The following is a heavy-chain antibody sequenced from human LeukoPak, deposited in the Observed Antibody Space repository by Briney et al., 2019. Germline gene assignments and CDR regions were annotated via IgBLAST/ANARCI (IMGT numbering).Heavy chain of an antibody. CDR3: ARDRLGGYFDY. Sequence: GRSLRLSCAASGFTFSSYGMHWGCQAPGKGLGWGAVIWFDVSNQYYADSVKGRFPISRDNSKNTLYLQMNSLRAEDTAVYYCARDRLGGYFDYWGQGTLVTVSS. D-gene: IGHD3-16*01. J-gene: IGHJ4*02. CDR2: IWFDVSNQ. CDR1: GFTFSSYG. V-gene: IGHV3-33*01.